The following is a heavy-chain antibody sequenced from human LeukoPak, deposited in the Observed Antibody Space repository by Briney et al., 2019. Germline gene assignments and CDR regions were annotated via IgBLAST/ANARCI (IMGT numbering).Heavy chain of an antibody. D-gene: IGHD6-19*01. Sequence: GGSLRLSCAASGFTFDDYGMHWVRQAPGKGLEWVSSISWNSGTIGYADSVKGRFTISRDNAKNSLCLRMNSLRAEDTALYYCAKGRYSSGWDFDYWGQGTLVTVSS. V-gene: IGHV3-9*01. CDR3: AKGRYSSGWDFDY. J-gene: IGHJ4*02. CDR2: ISWNSGTI. CDR1: GFTFDDYG.